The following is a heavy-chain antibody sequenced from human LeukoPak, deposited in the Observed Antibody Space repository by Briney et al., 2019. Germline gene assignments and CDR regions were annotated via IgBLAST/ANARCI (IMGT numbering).Heavy chain of an antibody. CDR3: ARGYCSSTSCYDAFDI. Sequence: SETLSLTCTVSGGSISSYYWSWIRQPPGKGLEWIGYIYTSGSTNYNPSLKSRATMSVDTSKNQFSLKLSSVTAADTAVYYCARGYCSSTSCYDAFDIWGQGTMVTVSS. CDR2: IYTSGST. D-gene: IGHD2-2*01. CDR1: GGSISSYY. V-gene: IGHV4-4*08. J-gene: IGHJ3*02.